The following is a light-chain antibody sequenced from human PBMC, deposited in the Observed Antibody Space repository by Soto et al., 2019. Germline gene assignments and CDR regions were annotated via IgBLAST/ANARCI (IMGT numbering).Light chain of an antibody. J-gene: IGKJ1*01. CDR3: QQLTSYPRT. Sequence: DIQLTQSPSFLSASVGDRVTITCRASQGISSYLAWYQQKPGKAPKLLIYAASTLQSGVPSRFSGSGSGTEFTLTISSLQPEYFATYYCQQLTSYPRTFGQGTKVDIK. V-gene: IGKV1-9*01. CDR2: AAS. CDR1: QGISSY.